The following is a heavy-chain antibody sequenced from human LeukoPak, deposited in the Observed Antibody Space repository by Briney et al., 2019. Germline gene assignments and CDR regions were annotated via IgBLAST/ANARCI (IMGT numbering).Heavy chain of an antibody. CDR3: ARHGGSGAPDN. CDR1: DDSISSSDYY. J-gene: IGHJ4*02. V-gene: IGHV4-39*01. CDR2: IYYTGST. D-gene: IGHD3-10*01. Sequence: SETLSLTCTVSDDSISSSDYYWDWIRQPPGKGLEWIGSIYYTGSTHYNPSLKSRVTISVGTSKNHFSLKLNSVTATDTAVYYCARHGGSGAPDNWGQGTLVTVSS.